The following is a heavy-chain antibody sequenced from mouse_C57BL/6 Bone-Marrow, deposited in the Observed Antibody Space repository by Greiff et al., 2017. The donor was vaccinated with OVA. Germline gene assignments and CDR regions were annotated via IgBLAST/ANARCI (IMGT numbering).Heavy chain of an antibody. D-gene: IGHD2-5*01. V-gene: IGHV3-8*01. CDR2: ISYSGST. J-gene: IGHJ2*01. Sequence: EVKLMESGPGLAKPSQTLSLTCSVTGYSITSDYWNWIRKFPGNKLEYMGYISYSGSTYYNPSLKSRISITRDTSKNQYYLQLNSVTTEDTATYYCARYKTWAYYSNYGDYFDYWGQGTTLTVSS. CDR1: GYSITSDY. CDR3: ARYKTWAYYSNYGDYFDY.